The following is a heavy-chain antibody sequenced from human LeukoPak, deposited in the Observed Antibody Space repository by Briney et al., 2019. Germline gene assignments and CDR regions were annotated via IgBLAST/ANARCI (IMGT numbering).Heavy chain of an antibody. J-gene: IGHJ6*02. V-gene: IGHV3-23*01. Sequence: GASLRLSCAASGFTFSSYAMSWVRQAPGKGLEWDSAISGSGGSTYYADSVKGRFTISRDNSKNTLYLQMNSLRAEDTAVYYCAKGTTMIVVVITSYYYYGMDVWGQGTTVTVSS. CDR3: AKGTTMIVVVITSYYYYGMDV. D-gene: IGHD3-22*01. CDR1: GFTFSSYA. CDR2: ISGSGGST.